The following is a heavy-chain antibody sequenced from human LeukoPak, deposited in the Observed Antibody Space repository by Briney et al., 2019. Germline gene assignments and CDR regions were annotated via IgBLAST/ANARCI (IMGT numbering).Heavy chain of an antibody. V-gene: IGHV3-7*03. CDR3: ARDVYCSGGSCYQQ. J-gene: IGHJ1*01. Sequence: GGSLRLSCAASGFTFSSYWMSWVRQAPGKGLEWVANIKQDGSEKYYVDSVKGRFTISRDNAKNSLYLQMNSLRAEDTAVYYCARDVYCSGGSCYQQWGQGTLVTVSS. D-gene: IGHD2-15*01. CDR2: IKQDGSEK. CDR1: GFTFSSYW.